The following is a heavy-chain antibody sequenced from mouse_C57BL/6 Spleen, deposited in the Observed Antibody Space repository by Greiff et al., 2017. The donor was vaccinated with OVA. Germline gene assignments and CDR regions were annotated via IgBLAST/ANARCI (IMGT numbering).Heavy chain of an antibody. CDR1: GYTFTSYG. V-gene: IGHV1-81*01. CDR2: IYPRSGNT. CDR3: ARWATVGATYYAMDY. Sequence: QVQLQQSGAELARPGASVKLSCKASGYTFTSYGISWVKQRTGQGLEWIGEIYPRSGNTYYNEKFKGKATLTADKSSSTAYMALRSLTSEDSAVYVGARWATVGATYYAMDYWGQGTSVTVSS. D-gene: IGHD1-1*01. J-gene: IGHJ4*01.